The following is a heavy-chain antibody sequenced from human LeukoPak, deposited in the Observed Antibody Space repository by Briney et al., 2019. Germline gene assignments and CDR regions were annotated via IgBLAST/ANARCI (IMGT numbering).Heavy chain of an antibody. Sequence: GGSLRLSCAASGFTFSNHGMNWVRQAPGKGLEWVSYIGRASNIIYYAESVRGRFTISRDNAKNSLSLQMNTLRAEDTAVYYCTRRGGGLSFDYWGQGTLVIVSS. J-gene: IGHJ4*02. V-gene: IGHV3-48*04. D-gene: IGHD2-8*02. CDR2: IGRASNII. CDR1: GFTFSNHG. CDR3: TRRGGGLSFDY.